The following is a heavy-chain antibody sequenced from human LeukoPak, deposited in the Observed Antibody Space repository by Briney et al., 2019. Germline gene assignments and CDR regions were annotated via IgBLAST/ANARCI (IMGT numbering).Heavy chain of an antibody. CDR2: IYTGGNT. D-gene: IGHD6-6*01. CDR1: GFSVSKNY. J-gene: IGHJ4*02. CDR3: VTRIAATY. Sequence: GGSLRLSCAASGFSVSKNYMSWVRQTPGRGLEWVSLIYTGGNTYYADSVKGRFTISSDQSKNTLYLQMNSLRGEDTALYYCVTRIAATYWGQGALVTVSS. V-gene: IGHV3-66*01.